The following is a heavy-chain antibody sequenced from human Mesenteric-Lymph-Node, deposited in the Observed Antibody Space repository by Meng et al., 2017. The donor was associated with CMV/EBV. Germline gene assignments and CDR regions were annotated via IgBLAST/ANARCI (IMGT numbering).Heavy chain of an antibody. J-gene: IGHJ1*01. V-gene: IGHV1-3*04. D-gene: IGHD4-11*01. Sequence: ASGYPFTHYAIQWVRQAPGQGLQWLGCIKTDNGKTEYSQKFQGRVTITRDTSAKTTYMELRSLRLDDTAVYFCARGGADPYSNLTFWGQGALVTVSS. CDR3: ARGGADPYSNLTF. CDR2: IKTDNGKT. CDR1: GYPFTHYA.